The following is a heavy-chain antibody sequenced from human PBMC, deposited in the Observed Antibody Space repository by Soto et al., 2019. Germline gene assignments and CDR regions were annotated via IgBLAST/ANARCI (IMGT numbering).Heavy chain of an antibody. CDR2: IYYSGST. J-gene: IGHJ5*02. D-gene: IGHD3-10*01. V-gene: IGHV4-59*01. CDR1: GGSFSGYY. Sequence: PSETLSLTCAVYGGSFSGYYWSWIRQPPGKGLEWIGYIYYSGSTNYNPSLKSRVTISVDTSKNQFSLKLSSVTAADTAVYYCASSYGSGSYNWFDPWGQGTLVTVSS. CDR3: ASSYGSGSYNWFDP.